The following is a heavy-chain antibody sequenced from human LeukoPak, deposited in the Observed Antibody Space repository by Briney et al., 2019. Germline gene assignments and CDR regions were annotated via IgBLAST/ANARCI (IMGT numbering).Heavy chain of an antibody. Sequence: GGSLRLSCAASGFTFSSYGMHWVRQAPGKGLEWVAVIWYDGSNKYYADSVKGRFTISRDNSKNTLYLQMNSLRAEDTAVYYCARDLGITMVRGVIAYWGQGTLVTVSS. CDR3: ARDLGITMVRGVIAY. CDR1: GFTFSSYG. V-gene: IGHV3-33*01. D-gene: IGHD3-10*01. J-gene: IGHJ4*02. CDR2: IWYDGSNK.